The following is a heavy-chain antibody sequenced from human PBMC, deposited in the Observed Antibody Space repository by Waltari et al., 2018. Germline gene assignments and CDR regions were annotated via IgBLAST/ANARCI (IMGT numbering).Heavy chain of an antibody. Sequence: QMQLQESGPGLVKPSGPLSLICAVSGDSMNYWWSWVRQPPGKGLEWIGQVLGSGRTNYNPSFASRVPISLDTSTHQFALKMTSATAADTALYYCARDRGRGLYLDTWGQGILVTVSP. D-gene: IGHD2-15*01. CDR3: ARDRGRGLYLDT. CDR1: GDSMNYW. CDR2: VLGSGRT. V-gene: IGHV4-4*02. J-gene: IGHJ4*02.